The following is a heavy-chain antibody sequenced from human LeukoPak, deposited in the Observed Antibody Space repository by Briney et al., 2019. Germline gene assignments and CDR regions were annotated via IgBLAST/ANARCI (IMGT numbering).Heavy chain of an antibody. D-gene: IGHD6-6*01. Sequence: ASVKVSCKASGGTFSSYAISWVRQAPGQGLEWMGRIIPILGIANYAQKFQGRVTITADKSTSTAYMELSSLRSEDTAVYYCAREGGSSSPLDYWGQGTLVTVSS. V-gene: IGHV1-69*04. CDR3: AREGGSSSPLDY. J-gene: IGHJ4*02. CDR2: IIPILGIA. CDR1: GGTFSSYA.